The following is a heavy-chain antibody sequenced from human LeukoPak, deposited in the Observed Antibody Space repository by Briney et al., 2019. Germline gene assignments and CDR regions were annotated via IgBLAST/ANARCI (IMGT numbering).Heavy chain of an antibody. V-gene: IGHV4-34*01. Sequence: KPSETLSLTCAVSGGSFSAYYWTWIRQPPGKGLEWIGEINHSGSANYNPSLKSRVTISLDTSKNQFSLKLSSVTAADTAVYYCARGQGTVTTHWGQGTLVTVSS. CDR2: INHSGSA. J-gene: IGHJ4*02. CDR1: GGSFSAYY. D-gene: IGHD4-17*01. CDR3: ARGQGTVTTH.